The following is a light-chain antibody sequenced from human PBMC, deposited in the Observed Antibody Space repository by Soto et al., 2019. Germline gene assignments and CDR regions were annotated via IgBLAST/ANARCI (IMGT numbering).Light chain of an antibody. V-gene: IGKV3-15*01. CDR1: QSVFSS. Sequence: EIVMTQSPATLSVSPGERATLSCRASQSVFSSLAWYQQKPGQAPRLLIYGAATRATGIPARFSGRGSGTEFTLTISSLQPEDFATYYCQQTNSFPLTFGGGTKVDIK. CDR2: GAA. J-gene: IGKJ4*01. CDR3: QQTNSFPLT.